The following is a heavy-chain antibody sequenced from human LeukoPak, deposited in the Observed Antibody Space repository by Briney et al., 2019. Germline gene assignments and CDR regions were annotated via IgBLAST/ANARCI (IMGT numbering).Heavy chain of an antibody. D-gene: IGHD2-8*01. V-gene: IGHV3-30*02. CDR2: IRYDGSNK. J-gene: IGHJ4*02. Sequence: PGGSLRLSCAASGFTFSSYGTHWVRQAPGKGLEWVAFIRYDGSNKYYADSVKSRFTISRDNSKNTLYLQMNGLRAEDTAVYYCAKGSPPINGDYWGQGTLVTVSS. CDR1: GFTFSSYG. CDR3: AKGSPPINGDY.